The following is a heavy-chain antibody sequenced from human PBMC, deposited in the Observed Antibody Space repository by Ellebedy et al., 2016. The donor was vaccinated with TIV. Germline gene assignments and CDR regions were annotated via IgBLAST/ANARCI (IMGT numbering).Heavy chain of an antibody. CDR1: GASFSGYY. CDR3: ARGSTSLRY. CDR2: INHSGST. D-gene: IGHD6-13*01. V-gene: IGHV4-34*01. Sequence: GSLRLSXAVYGASFSGYYWTWIRQPPGKGLEWIGEINHSGSTNYSPSLKSRVNISVDTSQNQFSLKLNSVTAADTAMYYCARGSTSLRYWGQGALVTVSS. J-gene: IGHJ4*02.